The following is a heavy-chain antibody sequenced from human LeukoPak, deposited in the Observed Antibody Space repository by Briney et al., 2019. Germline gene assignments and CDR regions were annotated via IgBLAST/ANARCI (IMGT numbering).Heavy chain of an antibody. CDR2: IYYSGST. CDR1: GGSISSYY. CDR3: ARDRRPGGKAAKAMDYYFDY. D-gene: IGHD5-18*01. Sequence: KPSETLSLTCTVSGGSISSYYWSWIRQPPGKGLEWIGYIYYSGSTNYNPSLKSRVTISVDTSKNQFSLKLSSVTAADTAVYYCARDRRPGGKAAKAMDYYFDYWGQGTLVTVSS. J-gene: IGHJ4*02. V-gene: IGHV4-59*12.